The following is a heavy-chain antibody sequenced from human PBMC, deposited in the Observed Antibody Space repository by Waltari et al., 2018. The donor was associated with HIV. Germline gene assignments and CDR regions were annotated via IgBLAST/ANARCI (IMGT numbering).Heavy chain of an antibody. CDR2: INHSGST. CDR1: GGSLRGYY. D-gene: IGHD2-2*01. J-gene: IGHJ5*02. Sequence: QVQLQQWGAGLLKPSETLSLTCAVYGGSLRGYYWSWIRQPPGKGLEWIGEINHSGSTNYNPSLKSRVTISVDTSKNQFSLKLSSVTAADTAVYYCARGRRVVPAAVGRFDPWGQGTLVTVSS. V-gene: IGHV4-34*01. CDR3: ARGRRVVPAAVGRFDP.